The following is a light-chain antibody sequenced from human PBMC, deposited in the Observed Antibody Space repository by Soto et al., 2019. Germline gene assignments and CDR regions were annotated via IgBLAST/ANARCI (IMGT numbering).Light chain of an antibody. CDR1: QSVSSSY. J-gene: IGKJ2*01. V-gene: IGKV3-20*01. Sequence: EIVLTQSPGTLSLSPGESATLSCRASQSVSSSYLAWYQQKPGQAPRLLIYGASSRATGIPDRFTGSGSGTDFTLTISRLEPDDFAVYYCQQSGSSPRYTFGQGTKLEIK. CDR3: QQSGSSPRYT. CDR2: GAS.